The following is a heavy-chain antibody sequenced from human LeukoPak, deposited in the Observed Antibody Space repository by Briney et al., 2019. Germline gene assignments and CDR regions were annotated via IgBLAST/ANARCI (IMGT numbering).Heavy chain of an antibody. CDR3: ARGDYGSGEGSNWFDP. J-gene: IGHJ5*02. V-gene: IGHV1-8*01. CDR2: MNPNSGNT. CDR1: GYTFTSYD. D-gene: IGHD3-10*01. Sequence: ASVKVSCKASGYTFTSYDINWVRQATGQGLEWMGWMNPNSGNTGYAQKFQGRVTMTRNTSISTAYMELSSLRSEDTAVYYCARGDYGSGEGSNWFDPWGQGTLVTVSS.